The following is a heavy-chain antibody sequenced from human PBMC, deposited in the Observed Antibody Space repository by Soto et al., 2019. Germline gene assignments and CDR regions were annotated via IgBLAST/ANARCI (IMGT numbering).Heavy chain of an antibody. V-gene: IGHV1-69*02. D-gene: IGHD6-13*01. CDR3: ARGIAAAGTWYFDY. Sequence: SVKVSCKASGGTFSSYTISWVRQAPGQGLEWMGRIIPILGIANYAQKFQGRVTITADKSTSTAYMELSSLRSEDTAVYYCARGIAAAGTWYFDYWGQGTLVTVSS. CDR2: IIPILGIA. J-gene: IGHJ4*02. CDR1: GGTFSSYT.